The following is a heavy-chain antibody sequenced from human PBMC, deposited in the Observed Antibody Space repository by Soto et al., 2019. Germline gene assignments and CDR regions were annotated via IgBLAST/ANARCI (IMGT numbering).Heavy chain of an antibody. Sequence: ASVKVSCKASGFTFTSSAVQWVRQARGQRLEWIGWIVVGSGNTNYAQKFQERVTITRDMSTSTAYMELSSLRSEDTAVYYCAAYNYVWGSYRTDDYWGQGTLVTVSS. CDR1: GFTFTSSA. V-gene: IGHV1-58*01. D-gene: IGHD3-16*02. CDR2: IVVGSGNT. CDR3: AAYNYVWGSYRTDDY. J-gene: IGHJ4*02.